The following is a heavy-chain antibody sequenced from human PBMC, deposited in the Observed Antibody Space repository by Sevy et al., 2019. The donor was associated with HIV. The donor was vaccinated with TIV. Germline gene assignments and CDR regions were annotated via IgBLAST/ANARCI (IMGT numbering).Heavy chain of an antibody. J-gene: IGHJ5*02. V-gene: IGHV4-31*03. D-gene: IGHD2-2*01. CDR1: GGSISSGGYY. CDR2: IYYSGSN. Sequence: SETLSLTCTVSGGSISSGGYYWSWIRQHPGKDLEWIGYIYYSGSNYYNPSLKSRVTITVDTTKNKCSLKLRSVTAAGTAEYYSASEWWGYCSITCDENWFDPWGQGTLVTVSS. CDR3: ASEWWGYCSITCDENWFDP.